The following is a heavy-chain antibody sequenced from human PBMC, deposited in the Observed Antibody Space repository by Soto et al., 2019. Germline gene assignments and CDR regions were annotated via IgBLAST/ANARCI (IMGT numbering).Heavy chain of an antibody. J-gene: IGHJ6*02. CDR2: IYYSGST. V-gene: IGHV4-31*03. CDR3: ARDLRGYYDFWSGSLGMDV. D-gene: IGHD3-3*01. Sequence: SETLSLTCTVSGGSISSGGYYWSWIRQHPGKGLEWIGYIYYSGSTYYNPSLKSRVTISVDTSKNQFSLKLSSVTAADTAVYYCARDLRGYYDFWSGSLGMDVWGQGTTVTVSS. CDR1: GGSISSGGYY.